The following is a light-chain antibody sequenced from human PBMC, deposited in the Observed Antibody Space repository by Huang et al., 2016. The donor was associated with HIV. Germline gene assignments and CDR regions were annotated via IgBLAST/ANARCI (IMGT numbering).Light chain of an antibody. J-gene: IGKJ2*01. Sequence: DIQMTKSPSSLSASVGDRVTITCRASQSISSYLNWYQQKPGKAPKLLIYAASSLQSWVPSRFSGSGSGTDFTLTISSLQPEDFATYYCQQSYSTLRYTFGQGTKLEIK. V-gene: IGKV1-39*01. CDR3: QQSYSTLRYT. CDR2: AAS. CDR1: QSISSY.